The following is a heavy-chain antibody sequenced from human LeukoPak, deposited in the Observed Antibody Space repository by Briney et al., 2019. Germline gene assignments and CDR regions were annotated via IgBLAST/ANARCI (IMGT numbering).Heavy chain of an antibody. D-gene: IGHD3-22*01. CDR1: GFTFSSYA. V-gene: IGHV3-21*01. J-gene: IGHJ3*02. CDR3: ARDKVVAIKSPDAFDI. CDR2: ISSSSSYI. Sequence: GGSLRLSCAASGFTFSSYAMNWVRRAPGKGLEGVSSISSSSSYIYYADSVKGRFTISRDNAKNSLYLQMNSLRAEDTAVYYCARDKVVAIKSPDAFDIWGQGTMVTVSS.